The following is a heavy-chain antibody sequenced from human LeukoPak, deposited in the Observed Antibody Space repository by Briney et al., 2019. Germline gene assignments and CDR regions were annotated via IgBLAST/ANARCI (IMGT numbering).Heavy chain of an antibody. CDR1: GASISSGAYY. D-gene: IGHD6-13*01. J-gene: IGHJ4*02. CDR3: ARDSSTWWFDY. V-gene: IGHV4-31*03. CDR2: IYYSGST. Sequence: SQTLSLTCTVSGASISSGAYYWSWIRQHPGKGLECIVYIYYSGSTYYNPSLKGRVTISVDTTKNQFSLNLRSVTAADTAVYYCARDSSTWWFDYWGQGTLVTVSS.